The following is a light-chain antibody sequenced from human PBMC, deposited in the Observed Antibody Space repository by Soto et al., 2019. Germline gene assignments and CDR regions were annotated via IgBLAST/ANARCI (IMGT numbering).Light chain of an antibody. CDR2: DTS. Sequence: VLTQSPDTLSLSPGERATLSCRASQSVGSSSLGWYQQKPGQPPRLLIYDTSNRATGIPARFTGSGSGTEFTLTISSLQSEDFAVYYCQQYSSWPAGAVTFGGGTKVDIK. V-gene: IGKV3-20*01. CDR1: QSVGSSS. J-gene: IGKJ4*01. CDR3: QQYSSWPAGAVT.